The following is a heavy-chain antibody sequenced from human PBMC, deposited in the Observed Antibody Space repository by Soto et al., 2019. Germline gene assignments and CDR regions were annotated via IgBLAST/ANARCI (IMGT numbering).Heavy chain of an antibody. J-gene: IGHJ4*02. CDR3: AHSVVAGLGYYFDY. D-gene: IGHD6-19*01. CDR1: GFSLSSTRVA. CDR2: IYWDDDK. V-gene: IGHV2-5*02. Sequence: SGPTLVNPTQTLTLTCTFSGFSLSSTRVAVGWTRQPPGKALEWLALIYWDDDKRYSPFLKSRLTIAKDTSKNQVVLTMTNMEPVDTATYYCAHSVVAGLGYYFDYWGQGTLVTSPQ.